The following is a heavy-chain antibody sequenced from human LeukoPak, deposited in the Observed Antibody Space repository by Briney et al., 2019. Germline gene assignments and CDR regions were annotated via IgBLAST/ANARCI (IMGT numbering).Heavy chain of an antibody. Sequence: PSETLSLTCAVYGGSFSGYYWSWIRQPPGKGLEWIGEINHSGSTNYNPSLKSRVTISVDTSKNQFSLKLSSVTAADTAVYYCARGSIWYSSSSYGTFDIWGQGTMVTVSS. CDR2: INHSGST. J-gene: IGHJ3*02. CDR1: GGSFSGYY. D-gene: IGHD6-13*01. CDR3: ARGSIWYSSSSYGTFDI. V-gene: IGHV4-34*01.